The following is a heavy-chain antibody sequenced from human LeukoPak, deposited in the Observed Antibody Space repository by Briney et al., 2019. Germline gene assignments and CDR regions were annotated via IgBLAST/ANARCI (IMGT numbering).Heavy chain of an antibody. V-gene: IGHV4-59*08. CDR1: GGSISTYY. CDR3: ARQGSGGRSFDV. D-gene: IGHD1-26*01. J-gene: IGHJ3*01. Sequence: TSETLSLTCTVSGGSISTYYWSWIRQSPGKGLEWIGYMYNSGSTNYNPSLKSRVTISIDTSKNQVSLRLSSVSAADTAVYYCARQGSGGRSFDVWGQGTMVTVSS. CDR2: MYNSGST.